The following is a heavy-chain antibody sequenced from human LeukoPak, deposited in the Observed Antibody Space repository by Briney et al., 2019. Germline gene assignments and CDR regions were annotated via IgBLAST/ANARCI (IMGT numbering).Heavy chain of an antibody. D-gene: IGHD3-10*01. CDR1: GGPISTGGYY. J-gene: IGHJ3*02. CDR2: ISYSGGT. CDR3: ASTSKYIGSGRDDSFDI. Sequence: SETLSLTCTVSGGPISTGGYYWSWIRQPPGRGLEWIGYISYSGGTYYNPSLKSRVSISVDTSKNQLSLRLSSVTAADTAVYYCASTSKYIGSGRDDSFDIWGQGTMVTVSS. V-gene: IGHV4-30-4*01.